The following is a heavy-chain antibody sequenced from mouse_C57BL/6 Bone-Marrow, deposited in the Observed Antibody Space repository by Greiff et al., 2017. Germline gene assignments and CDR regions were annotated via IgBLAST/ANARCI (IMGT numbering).Heavy chain of an antibody. Sequence: QVQLKQSGPGLVAPSQSLSITCTASGFSLTSYGVSWVRQPPGKGLEWLGVIRGDGSTNNHSAIISRPSTSKVNSKSHVFLKLNRLQSDDTATYYCAKRGCNVETMDYWGQGTSVTVSS. D-gene: IGHD3-3*01. V-gene: IGHV2-3*01. CDR3: AKRGCNVETMDY. J-gene: IGHJ4*01. CDR1: GFSLTSYG. CDR2: IRGDGST.